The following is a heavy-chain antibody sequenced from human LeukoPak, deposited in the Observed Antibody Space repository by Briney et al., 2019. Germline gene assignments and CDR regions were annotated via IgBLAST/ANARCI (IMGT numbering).Heavy chain of an antibody. J-gene: IGHJ4*02. Sequence: SGGSLRLSCAASGFTFSSYAMSWVRQAPGKGLEWVSAISGSGGSTYYADSVKGRFTISRDNAKNSLYLQMNSLRAEDTALYYCAKVSHGGYDLNDGDPFDYWGQGTLVTVSS. D-gene: IGHD5-12*01. CDR2: ISGSGGST. V-gene: IGHV3-23*01. CDR1: GFTFSSYA. CDR3: AKVSHGGYDLNDGDPFDY.